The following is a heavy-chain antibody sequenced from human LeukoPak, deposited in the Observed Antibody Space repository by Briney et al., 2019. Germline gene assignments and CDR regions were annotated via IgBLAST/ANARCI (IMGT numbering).Heavy chain of an antibody. CDR2: VNTYKGNT. V-gene: IGHV1-18*01. D-gene: IGHD1-26*01. J-gene: IGHJ4*02. CDR3: ARDASYSGSQLLGS. Sequence: ASVKVSCKASGYIFTRYGITWVRQAPGQGLDWMGWVNTYKGNTDYAEKFKGRVTMTTDTSTTTVYMELRNLRSDDSAIYYCARDASYSGSQLLGSWGQGTLVTVSS. CDR1: GYIFTRYG.